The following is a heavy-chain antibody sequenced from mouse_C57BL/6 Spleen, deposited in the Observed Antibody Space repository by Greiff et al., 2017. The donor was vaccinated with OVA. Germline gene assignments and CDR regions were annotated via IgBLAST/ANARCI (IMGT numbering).Heavy chain of an antibody. CDR3: ARGGGSYYFDY. V-gene: IGHV8-12*01. CDR2: IYWDDDK. Sequence: QVQLKESGPGILQSSQTLSLTCSFSGFSLSTSGMGVSWIRQPSGKGLEWLAHIYWDDDKRSNPSLKSRPTISKDTSRNQVFLKITSVDTADTATYYCARGGGSYYFDYWGQGTTLTVSS. J-gene: IGHJ2*01. CDR1: GFSLSTSGMG.